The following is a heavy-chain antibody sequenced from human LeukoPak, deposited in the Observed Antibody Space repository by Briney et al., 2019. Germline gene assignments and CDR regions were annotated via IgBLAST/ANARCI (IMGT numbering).Heavy chain of an antibody. CDR1: GYTFTNYY. CDR2: ITPSGGST. J-gene: IGHJ3*02. CDR3: ARDWGYCSGGSCYRGAFDI. Sequence: ASVKVSCKASGYTFTNYYMHWVRQAPGQGLEWLGLITPSGGSTWYAQKFQGRVTMTRDMSTSTLYMDLRSLRSEDTAVYYCARDWGYCSGGSCYRGAFDIWGQGTMVTVSS. V-gene: IGHV1-46*01. D-gene: IGHD2-15*01.